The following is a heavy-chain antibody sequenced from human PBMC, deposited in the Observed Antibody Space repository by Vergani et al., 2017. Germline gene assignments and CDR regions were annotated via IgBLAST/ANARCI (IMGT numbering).Heavy chain of an antibody. Sequence: EVQMVESGGGLVKPGGSLRLSCAASGFVFDEYALHWVRQSPGKGLEWVSGISWNRGKIAYADSVKGRFTISRDNSKNTLYLQMNSLRAEDTAVYYCARYSSSSQGFDYWGQGTLVTVSS. V-gene: IGHV3-9*01. J-gene: IGHJ4*02. CDR2: ISWNRGKI. D-gene: IGHD6-6*01. CDR3: ARYSSSSQGFDY. CDR1: GFVFDEYA.